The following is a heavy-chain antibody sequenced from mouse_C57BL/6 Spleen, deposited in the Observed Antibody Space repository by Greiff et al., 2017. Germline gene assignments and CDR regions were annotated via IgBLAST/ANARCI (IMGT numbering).Heavy chain of an antibody. CDR2: IHPNSGST. CDR3: ARGNDGYLFAY. J-gene: IGHJ3*01. CDR1: GYTFTSYW. V-gene: IGHV1-64*01. D-gene: IGHD2-3*01. Sequence: QVQLQQPGAELVKPGASVTLSCTASGYTFTSYWMHWVKQRPGQGLEWIGMIHPNSGSTNYNEKFKSKATLTVDKSSSTAYMQLSSLTSEDSAVYYCARGNDGYLFAYWGQGTLVTVSA.